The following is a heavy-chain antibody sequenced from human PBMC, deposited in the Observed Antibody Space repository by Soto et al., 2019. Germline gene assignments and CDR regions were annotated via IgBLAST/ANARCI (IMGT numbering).Heavy chain of an antibody. CDR3: ARGRTWGARDFDY. J-gene: IGHJ4*02. D-gene: IGHD3-16*01. V-gene: IGHV1-18*01. Sequence: QVQLVQSGAEVKRPGASVRVSCTASGYTFNTYGISWVRQAPGQGLEWMGWISAYNGHADYAQKFQVRVTMTTDTSTNTVSMDLRGLRSDDTATYYCARGRTWGARDFDYWGQGTLVTVSS. CDR1: GYTFNTYG. CDR2: ISAYNGHA.